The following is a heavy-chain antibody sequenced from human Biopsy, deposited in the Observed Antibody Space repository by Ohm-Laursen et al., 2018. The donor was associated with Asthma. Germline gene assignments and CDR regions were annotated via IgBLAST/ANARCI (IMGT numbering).Heavy chain of an antibody. Sequence: ASVKVSCKASGGTFSNYPFTWVRQAPVQGLEWMGGIIPIFDTPNSAQKFQGRVTITADESTSTGYMELSSLRSEDTAVYYCASSGGNYGFYGMDVWGQGTTVTVSS. D-gene: IGHD4-11*01. J-gene: IGHJ6*02. CDR3: ASSGGNYGFYGMDV. CDR2: IIPIFDTP. CDR1: GGTFSNYP. V-gene: IGHV1-69*13.